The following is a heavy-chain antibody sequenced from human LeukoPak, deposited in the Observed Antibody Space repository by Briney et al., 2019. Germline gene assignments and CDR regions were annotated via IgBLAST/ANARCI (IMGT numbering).Heavy chain of an antibody. Sequence: SETLSLTCIVSGGSINNNYWSWIRQPPGKELEWIGYIYYSGSTEYNPALKSRVTMLVDTSKNQFSLRLNSVTAADTAVYFCARGPFSNEGSGYRRWFDPWGQGTLVTVSS. CDR1: GGSINNNY. D-gene: IGHD3-22*01. CDR2: IYYSGST. CDR3: ARGPFSNEGSGYRRWFDP. J-gene: IGHJ5*02. V-gene: IGHV4-59*01.